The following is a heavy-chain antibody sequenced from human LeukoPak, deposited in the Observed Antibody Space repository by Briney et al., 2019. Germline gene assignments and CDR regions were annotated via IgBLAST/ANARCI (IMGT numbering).Heavy chain of an antibody. J-gene: IGHJ4*02. Sequence: GGSLRLSCAASGFTFSSYGMSWVRQAPGKGLEWVSAISGSGGSTYYADSVKGRFTISRDNSKNTLYLQMNSLRAKDTAVYYCAKVGYDFWSGYYIYFDYWGQGTLVTVSS. CDR2: ISGSGGST. CDR1: GFTFSSYG. V-gene: IGHV3-23*01. D-gene: IGHD3-3*01. CDR3: AKVGYDFWSGYYIYFDY.